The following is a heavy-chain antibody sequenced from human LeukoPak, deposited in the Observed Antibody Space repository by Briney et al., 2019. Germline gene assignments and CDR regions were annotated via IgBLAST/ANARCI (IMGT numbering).Heavy chain of an antibody. CDR3: ARAIVGATGFDY. CDR1: GFIVSSNY. V-gene: IGHV3-53*01. D-gene: IGHD1-26*01. Sequence: GGSLRLSCAASGFIVSSNYMSWVRQAPGKGLEWVSVIYSGGSTYYADSVKGRFTISRDNSKNTLFLHMNSLRAEDTAVYYCARAIVGATGFDYWGQGTLVTVSS. CDR2: IYSGGST. J-gene: IGHJ4*02.